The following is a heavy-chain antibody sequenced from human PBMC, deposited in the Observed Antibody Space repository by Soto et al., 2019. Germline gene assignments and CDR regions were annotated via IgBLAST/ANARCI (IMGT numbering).Heavy chain of an antibody. CDR1: GFNVSAYT. D-gene: IGHD1-26*01. Sequence: QVKLVESGGGVVQPGRSLRLSCAASGFNVSAYTMHWVRQAPGKGLEWVGVISSDGYHKYYTDSVKGRFTISRDTSTNTLYLQMNSLRAEDTAVYYCARWEQPLFDYWGQGTLVTVSS. CDR3: ARWEQPLFDY. CDR2: ISSDGYHK. J-gene: IGHJ4*02. V-gene: IGHV3-30-3*01.